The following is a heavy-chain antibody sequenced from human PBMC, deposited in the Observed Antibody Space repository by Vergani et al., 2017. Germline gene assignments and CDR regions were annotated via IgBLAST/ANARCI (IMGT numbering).Heavy chain of an antibody. V-gene: IGHV3-9*01. CDR2: INWNSDSI. CDR3: VKDIAACGNSWYFDL. CDR1: GFTFDDYA. D-gene: IGHD6-13*01. Sequence: EVQLVESGGGLVQPGRSLRLSCAASGFTFDDYAMHWVRQAPGKGLEWVSGINWNSDSIAYADSVKGRFTISRDNAKNSLYLQMNSLRADDTALYYCVKDIAACGNSWYFDLWDRSTLITVST. J-gene: IGHJ2*01.